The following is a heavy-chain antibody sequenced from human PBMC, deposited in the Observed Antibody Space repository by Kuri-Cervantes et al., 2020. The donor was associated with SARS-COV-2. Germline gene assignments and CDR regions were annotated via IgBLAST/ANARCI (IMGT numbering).Heavy chain of an antibody. Sequence: ASVKVSCKASGYTFTSYYMHWVRQAPGQGLEWMGIINPSGGSTSYAQKFQGRVTMTRDTSTSTVYMELSSLRSEDTAVYYCARDPLLIAAAGSYSDYWGQGTLVTVSS. V-gene: IGHV1-46*01. J-gene: IGHJ4*02. CDR3: ARDPLLIAAAGSYSDY. D-gene: IGHD6-13*01. CDR2: INPSGGST. CDR1: GYTFTSYY.